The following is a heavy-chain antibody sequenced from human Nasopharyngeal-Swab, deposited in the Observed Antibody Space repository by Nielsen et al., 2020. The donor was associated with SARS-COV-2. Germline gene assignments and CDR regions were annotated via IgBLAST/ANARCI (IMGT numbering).Heavy chain of an antibody. Sequence: GESLKISCKGSGYTFSNYWIGWVRQMPGIGLEWLGMIFPGDSDVRYSPAFRGQVTISADASVNTAYLQWGSLKASDTAIYYCARNRKRVDTTQDKGIWIDYWGQGALVTVSS. CDR1: GYTFSNYW. CDR2: IFPGDSDV. V-gene: IGHV5-51*01. CDR3: ARNRKRVDTTQDKGIWIDY. J-gene: IGHJ4*02. D-gene: IGHD5-18*01.